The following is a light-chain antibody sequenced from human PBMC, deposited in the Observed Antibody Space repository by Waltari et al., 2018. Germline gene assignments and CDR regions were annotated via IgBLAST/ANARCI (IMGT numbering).Light chain of an antibody. Sequence: IQVTQSPSSLSASVGDRVTITCRASQGIRNDLGWYQQKQWEAPKLLIYAASRLESGFPSRFRGSGSGTDFTLTISSLQPEDFATYYCLQDYNYPRTFGQGTKVEIK. CDR1: QGIRND. J-gene: IGKJ1*01. CDR2: AAS. CDR3: LQDYNYPRT. V-gene: IGKV1-6*01.